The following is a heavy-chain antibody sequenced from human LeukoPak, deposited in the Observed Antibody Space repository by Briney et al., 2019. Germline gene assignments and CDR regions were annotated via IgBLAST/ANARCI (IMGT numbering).Heavy chain of an antibody. CDR1: GFTFSTYA. V-gene: IGHV3-30*01. CDR2: ISYDGSKT. CDR3: ASPRDSSSSNPFDY. D-gene: IGHD6-6*01. J-gene: IGHJ4*02. Sequence: PGRSLRLSCAASGFTFSTYAMHWVRQAPGRGLEWVAVISYDGSKTYYADSVKGRFTISRDNSKNTLCVQMNSLRGEDTAVYYCASPRDSSSSNPFDYWGPGTLVTVSS.